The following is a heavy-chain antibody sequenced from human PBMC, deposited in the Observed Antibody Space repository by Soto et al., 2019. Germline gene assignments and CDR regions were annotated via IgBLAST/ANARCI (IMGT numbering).Heavy chain of an antibody. D-gene: IGHD6-6*01. Sequence: GGSLRLSCAASGFTFSSYSMNWVRQAPGKGLEWVTSISSSSSYIYYADTVKGRFTISRDNAKNSLYLPMNSLRAEDTAVYYCARDQGSTANDAFDIWGQGTMVTVSS. V-gene: IGHV3-21*01. CDR1: GFTFSSYS. CDR2: ISSSSSYI. CDR3: ARDQGSTANDAFDI. J-gene: IGHJ3*02.